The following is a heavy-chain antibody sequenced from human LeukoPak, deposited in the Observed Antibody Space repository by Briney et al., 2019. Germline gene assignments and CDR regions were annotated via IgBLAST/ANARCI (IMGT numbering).Heavy chain of an antibody. J-gene: IGHJ5*02. CDR3: ARRYCSSTSCYNGVTWLDP. V-gene: IGHV4-39*01. CDR2: IYYSGST. CDR1: GGSFSGYY. D-gene: IGHD2-2*02. Sequence: SETLSLTCAVYGGSFSGYYWGWIRQPPGKGLEWIGSIYYSGSTYYNPSLKSRVTISVDTSKNQFSLKLSSVTAADTAVYYCARRYCSSTSCYNGVTWLDPWGQGTLVTVSS.